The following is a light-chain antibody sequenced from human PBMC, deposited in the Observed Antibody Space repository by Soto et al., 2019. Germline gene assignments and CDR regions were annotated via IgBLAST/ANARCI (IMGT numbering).Light chain of an antibody. J-gene: IGKJ4*01. CDR2: HAS. V-gene: IGKV3-20*01. CDR3: QQYASSPLT. Sequence: EIVLTQSPGTLSLSQGERATLSCRASQSVGRNYLAWYQQKPGQAPRLLIYHASNRATGIPDRFSGSGSGTDFTLTISRLEPEDFAEFYCQQYASSPLTFGGGTKVEIK. CDR1: QSVGRNY.